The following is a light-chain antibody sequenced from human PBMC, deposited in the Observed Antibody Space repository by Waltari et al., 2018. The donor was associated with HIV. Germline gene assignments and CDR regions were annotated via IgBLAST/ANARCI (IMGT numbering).Light chain of an antibody. CDR1: QTVSSS. V-gene: IGKV3-15*01. CDR3: QQYNDWPLT. J-gene: IGKJ4*01. CDR2: GAS. Sequence: EIVMTQSHAPLSVSPGERVTVSCRASQTVSSSLAWYQQKPGQAPRLLIYGASTRATGIAARFSGSGSGTEFALTISSLQSEDFAVYYCQQYNDWPLTFGGGTRVEIK.